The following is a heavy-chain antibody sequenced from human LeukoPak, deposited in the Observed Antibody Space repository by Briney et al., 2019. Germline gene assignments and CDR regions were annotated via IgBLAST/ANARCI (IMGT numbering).Heavy chain of an antibody. V-gene: IGHV3-23*01. CDR2: ISGSGGST. CDR3: AEGGDTSTGYYDPYFDY. CDR1: GFTFSSYA. J-gene: IGHJ4*02. Sequence: GGSLRLSCAASGFTFSSYAMSWVRQAPGKGLEWVSAISGSGGSTYYADSAKGRFTISRDNSKNTLYLQMNSLRAEDTAVYYCAEGGDTSTGYYDPYFDYWGQGTLVTVSS. D-gene: IGHD3-9*01.